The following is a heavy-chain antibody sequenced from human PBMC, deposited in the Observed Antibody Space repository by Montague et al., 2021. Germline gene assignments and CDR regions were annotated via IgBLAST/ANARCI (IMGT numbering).Heavy chain of an antibody. D-gene: IGHD6-13*01. J-gene: IGHJ3*01. CDR1: GFSLATSGVG. CDR3: APKIAAHKAHDGFSV. Sequence: PALVKPTQTLTLTRTFSGFSLATSGVGVAWLRQPPEKALEWLALIFWDDDKRYSPSLKSRLTITKDTTKNQVVLTLTNMDPVDTATYFCAPKIAAHKAHDGFSVWGQGTVVTVSA. V-gene: IGHV2-5*02. CDR2: IFWDDDK.